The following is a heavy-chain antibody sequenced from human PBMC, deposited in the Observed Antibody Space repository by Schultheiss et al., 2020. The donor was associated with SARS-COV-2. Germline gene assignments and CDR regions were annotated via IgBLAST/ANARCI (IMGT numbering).Heavy chain of an antibody. Sequence: GGSLRLSCAASGFTFSSYSMNWVRQAPGKGLEWVSYISSSSSYIYYADSVKGRFTISRDNAKNSLYLQMNSLRAEDTAVYYCARDGVGYDYGQYFDYWGQGTLVTVSS. D-gene: IGHD5-12*01. CDR1: GFTFSSYS. V-gene: IGHV3-21*05. CDR3: ARDGVGYDYGQYFDY. J-gene: IGHJ4*02. CDR2: ISSSSSYI.